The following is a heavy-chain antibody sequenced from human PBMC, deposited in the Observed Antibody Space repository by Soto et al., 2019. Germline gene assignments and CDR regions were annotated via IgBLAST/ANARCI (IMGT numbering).Heavy chain of an antibody. CDR2: IIPIFGTA. CDR1: GGTFSSYA. D-gene: IGHD3-9*01. CDR3: ARASDILTGYDPLPYYYYGMDV. J-gene: IGHJ6*02. V-gene: IGHV1-69*13. Sequence: ASVKVSCKASGGTFSSYAISWVRQAPGQGLEWMGGIIPIFGTANYAQKFQGRVTITADESTSTAYMELSSLRSEDTAVYYCARASDILTGYDPLPYYYYGMDVWGQGTTVTVSS.